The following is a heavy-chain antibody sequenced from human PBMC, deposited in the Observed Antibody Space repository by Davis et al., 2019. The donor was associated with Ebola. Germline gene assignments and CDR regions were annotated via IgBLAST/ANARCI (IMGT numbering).Heavy chain of an antibody. J-gene: IGHJ4*02. Sequence: PGGSLRLSCAASGFTFSSYGMHWVRQAPGKGLEWVAVISYDGSNKYYADSVKGRFTISRDNSKNTLYLQMNSLRVEDTAVYYCLPGRPPPVDYWGQGTRVTVSS. CDR2: ISYDGSNK. CDR1: GFTFSSYG. D-gene: IGHD1-14*01. CDR3: LPGRPPPVDY. V-gene: IGHV3-30*03.